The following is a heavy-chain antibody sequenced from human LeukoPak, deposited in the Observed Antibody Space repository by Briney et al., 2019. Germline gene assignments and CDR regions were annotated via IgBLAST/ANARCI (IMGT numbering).Heavy chain of an antibody. J-gene: IGHJ3*02. CDR1: GYTFTNYD. V-gene: IGHV1-8*01. D-gene: IGHD4-23*01. CDR3: ARAPAATTVVKEGNAFDI. CDR2: MNPKSGNT. Sequence: GASVKVSCTASGYTFTNYDINWVRQATGQGLEWMGWMNPKSGNTGCAQKLQGRVTMTRNNSISTAYMELRSLTSDDTAVYYCARAPAATTVVKEGNAFDIWGQGTMVTVSS.